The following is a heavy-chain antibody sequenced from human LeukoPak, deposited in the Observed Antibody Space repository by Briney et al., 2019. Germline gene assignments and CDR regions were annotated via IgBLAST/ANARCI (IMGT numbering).Heavy chain of an antibody. CDR1: GFTFSSYG. V-gene: IGHV3-30*02. D-gene: IGHD1-26*01. Sequence: GGSLRLSCAASGFTFSSYGMHWVRQAPGKGLEWVAFIRYDGRNKYYADSVKGRFTISRDNAKKSLYLQMNSLRVEDTAVYYCARAYSERYGLGYYYMDVWGKGTTVTVSS. CDR2: IRYDGRNK. J-gene: IGHJ6*03. CDR3: ARAYSERYGLGYYYMDV.